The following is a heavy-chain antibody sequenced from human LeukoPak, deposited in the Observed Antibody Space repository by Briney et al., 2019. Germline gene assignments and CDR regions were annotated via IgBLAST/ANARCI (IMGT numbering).Heavy chain of an antibody. J-gene: IGHJ3*01. D-gene: IGHD1-26*01. V-gene: IGHV5-51*01. CDR2: IYPGDSGP. CDR3: GMSGDRVPLQDDVFDV. CDR1: GYSFTSYC. Sequence: GESLKISCKVSGYSFTSYCIGWGRQMPGKSLEWVGIIYPGDSGPTYSPSFQGQVTISVDKSINTAYLQWSSLQASDTAMYYCGMSGDRVPLQDDVFDVWGQGTMVTVST.